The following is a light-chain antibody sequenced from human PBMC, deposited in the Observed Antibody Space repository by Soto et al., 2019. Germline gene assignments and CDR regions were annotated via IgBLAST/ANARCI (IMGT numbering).Light chain of an antibody. V-gene: IGKV3-20*01. J-gene: IGKJ2*01. CDR3: QQYGRSPYT. Sequence: EIVLTQSPGTLSLSPGERATLSCRASQSVSSNYLAWFQQKPGQAPRLLIYGASRRATGIPDRFSGSGSGTDFTLTISRLEPEDFAVYHCQQYGRSPYTFGQGTKLEIK. CDR1: QSVSSNY. CDR2: GAS.